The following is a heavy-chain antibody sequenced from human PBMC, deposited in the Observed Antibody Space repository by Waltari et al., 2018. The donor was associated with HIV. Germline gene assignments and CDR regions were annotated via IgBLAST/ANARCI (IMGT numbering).Heavy chain of an antibody. CDR2: ISGSGGST. J-gene: IGHJ4*02. V-gene: IGHV3-23*01. D-gene: IGHD3-10*01. CDR1: GFTFSSYA. Sequence: EVQLLESGGGLVQSGGSLRLSCAASGFTFSSYAMSWVRQTPGKGLEWVSAISGSGGSTYDADAVNGRVTISRDNAKNTLYLQMNSLRAEDTAVYYCAKKQYGSGMRYRGQGTLVTVSS. CDR3: AKKQYGSGMRY.